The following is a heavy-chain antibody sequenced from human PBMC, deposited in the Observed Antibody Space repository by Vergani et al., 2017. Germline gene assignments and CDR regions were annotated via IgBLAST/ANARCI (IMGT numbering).Heavy chain of an antibody. J-gene: IGHJ6*02. Sequence: QVQLVQSGAEVKKPGASVKVSCKASGYTFTSYGISWVRKAPGQGLEWMGWISAYNGNTNYAQKLQGRVTMTTDTSTSTADTELSSLRYDDTAISYCAAVAGYGSGWYGEPRYYYYGMVVWGQGTTVTVSS. D-gene: IGHD6-19*01. CDR3: AAVAGYGSGWYGEPRYYYYGMVV. V-gene: IGHV1-18*01. CDR2: ISAYNGNT. CDR1: GYTFTSYG.